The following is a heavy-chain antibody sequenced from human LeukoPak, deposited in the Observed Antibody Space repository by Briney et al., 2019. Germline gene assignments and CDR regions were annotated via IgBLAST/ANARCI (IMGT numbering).Heavy chain of an antibody. Sequence: GGSLRLSCAASGFTFSSYAMSWVRQAPGKGLEWVSAISGSGGSTYYADSVKGRFTISRDNSKNTLYLQMNSLRDEDTAIYYCAKEYYYDGSGYYGYAYWGQGTLVTVSS. D-gene: IGHD3-22*01. CDR1: GFTFSSYA. CDR3: AKEYYYDGSGYYGYAY. J-gene: IGHJ4*02. V-gene: IGHV3-23*01. CDR2: ISGSGGST.